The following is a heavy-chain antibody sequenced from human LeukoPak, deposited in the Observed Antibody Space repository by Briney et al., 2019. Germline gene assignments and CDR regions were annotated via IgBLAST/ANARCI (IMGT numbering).Heavy chain of an antibody. CDR2: VNQGGTEK. V-gene: IGHV3-7*01. CDR3: AREHYFYYMDG. J-gene: IGHJ6*03. Sequence: GGSLRLSCAASGFTFSSQWMSWVRQAPGKGLEWVANVNQGGTEKYYVDSVKGRFTISRANAENSLYLQMNSLRAEDTAVYYCAREHYFYYMDGWGKGTTVTVSS. CDR1: GFTFSSQW.